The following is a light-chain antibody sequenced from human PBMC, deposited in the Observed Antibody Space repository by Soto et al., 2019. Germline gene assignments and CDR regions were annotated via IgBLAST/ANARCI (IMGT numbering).Light chain of an antibody. CDR3: HQYNSWPRY. CDR1: QSVGSN. V-gene: IGKV3D-15*01. CDR2: GAF. J-gene: IGKJ3*01. Sequence: EIVMTQSPATLSVSPGERATLSCRASQSVGSNLAWYQQKPGQAPRLLIYGAFSRATGIPARFSGSGSGTEFTLTISSLQSEDFAVYYCHQYNSWPRYFGPGTKVDIK.